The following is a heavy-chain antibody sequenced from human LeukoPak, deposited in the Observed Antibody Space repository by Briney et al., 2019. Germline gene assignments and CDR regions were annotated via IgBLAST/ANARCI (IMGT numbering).Heavy chain of an antibody. CDR1: GGSISSYY. V-gene: IGHV4-4*07. CDR2: IYSSGII. Sequence: PSETLSLTCTVSGGSISSYYWSWIRQPAGKAPEWIGRIYSSGIINYNPSLKSRVTMSLDNSKNQPSLKFSYVTAADTAVYYCARDTGKSGYPDYWGQGTLVTVSS. CDR3: ARDTGKSGYPDY. D-gene: IGHD3-3*01. J-gene: IGHJ4*02.